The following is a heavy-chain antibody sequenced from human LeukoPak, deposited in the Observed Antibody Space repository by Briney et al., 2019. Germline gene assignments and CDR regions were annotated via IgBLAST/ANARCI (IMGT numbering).Heavy chain of an antibody. Sequence: GGSLRLSCTASGFTFSSYAMYWVRQAPGKGLEWVSGIFGSGGSAHYAGSVKGRFTVSRDNSQNTMYLQMNSLRAEDTAVYYCGKTTTGYSSGRNPAWPVDYWGQGTLVTVSS. D-gene: IGHD6-19*01. J-gene: IGHJ4*02. CDR3: GKTTTGYSSGRNPAWPVDY. CDR2: IFGSGGSA. V-gene: IGHV3-23*01. CDR1: GFTFSSYA.